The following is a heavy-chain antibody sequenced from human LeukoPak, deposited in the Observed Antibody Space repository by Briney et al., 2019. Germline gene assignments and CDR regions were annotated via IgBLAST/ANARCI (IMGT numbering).Heavy chain of an antibody. CDR1: GFTFSSYA. Sequence: GGSLRLSCAASGFTFSSYAMSWVRQAPGKGLEWVSSISSSSSYIYYADSMKGRFTISRDNAKNSLYLQMNSLRAEDTAVYYCARGEYDTSGYHPTYFDYWGQGTLVTVSS. D-gene: IGHD3-22*01. V-gene: IGHV3-21*01. J-gene: IGHJ4*02. CDR3: ARGEYDTSGYHPTYFDY. CDR2: ISSSSSYI.